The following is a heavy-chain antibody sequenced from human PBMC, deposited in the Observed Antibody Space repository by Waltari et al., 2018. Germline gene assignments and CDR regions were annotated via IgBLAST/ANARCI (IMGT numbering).Heavy chain of an antibody. D-gene: IGHD5-12*01. V-gene: IGHV4-39*01. CDR2: IYYSGNT. Sequence: QLQLQESGPGLMKPSETLSLTCTVSGGSISSNAFYWSWVRQAPGKGLEWIGSIYYSGNTYYNPSLRSRVTISVDTSKNQFSLRLNSVTAADTAVYYCASRIVAIDYWGQGTLVTVSS. J-gene: IGHJ4*02. CDR3: ASRIVAIDY. CDR1: GGSISSNAFY.